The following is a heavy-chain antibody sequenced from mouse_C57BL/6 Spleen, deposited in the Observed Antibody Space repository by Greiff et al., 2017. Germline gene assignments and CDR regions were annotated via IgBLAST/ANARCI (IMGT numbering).Heavy chain of an antibody. CDR3: ARGGYYGSSLYFDY. Sequence: VKLMESGPELVKPGASVKISCKASGYTFTDYYINWVKQRPGQGLEWIGWIFPGSGSTYYNEKFKGKATLTVDKSSSTAYMLLSSLTSEDSAVYFCARGGYYGSSLYFDYWGQGTTLTVSS. CDR2: IFPGSGST. D-gene: IGHD1-1*01. J-gene: IGHJ2*01. V-gene: IGHV1-75*01. CDR1: GYTFTDYY.